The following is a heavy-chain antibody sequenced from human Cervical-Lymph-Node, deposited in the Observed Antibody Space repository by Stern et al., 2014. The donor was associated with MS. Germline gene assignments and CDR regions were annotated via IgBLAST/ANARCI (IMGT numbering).Heavy chain of an antibody. V-gene: IGHV3-30*18. CDR3: AKWGDEYGDYEADQYGMDV. CDR2: TSFAGSNK. D-gene: IGHD4-17*01. CDR1: GFTFSRYG. J-gene: IGHJ6*02. Sequence: VQLVESGGGVVQPGRSLRLSCAASGFTFSRYGMHWVRQAPGKGLEWGAVTSFAGSNKYYAESVKDRFTLSRDNSKNTLFLQMNSLRVEDTAVYFCAKWGDEYGDYEADQYGMDVWGQGTTVTVSS.